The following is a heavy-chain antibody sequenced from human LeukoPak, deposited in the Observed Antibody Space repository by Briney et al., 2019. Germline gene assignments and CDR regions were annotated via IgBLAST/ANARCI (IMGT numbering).Heavy chain of an antibody. CDR2: TRNKARGYTT. Sequence: QAGGFLRLSCAASGVTLSDHHMDWVRQAPGKGLEWVGRTRNKARGYTTEYAASVKGRFTISRDDSKTLVYLQMNSLKTEDTAVYFCARDGAEGDNSAFDIWGQGTVVTVSS. CDR3: ARDGAEGDNSAFDI. J-gene: IGHJ3*02. V-gene: IGHV3-72*01. D-gene: IGHD3-22*01. CDR1: GVTLSDHH.